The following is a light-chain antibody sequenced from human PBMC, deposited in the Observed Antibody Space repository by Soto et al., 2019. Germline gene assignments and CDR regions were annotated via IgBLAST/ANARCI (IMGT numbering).Light chain of an antibody. Sequence: QSVLTQPPPVSAAPGQKVTISCSGSSSNIGGNSVSWYQQLPGTAPKLLIYDDNKRPSGIPDRFSGSKSGTSATLGITGLQTGDEADYYCGSWDSSLSAYVFGTGTKVTVL. V-gene: IGLV1-51*01. CDR2: DDN. J-gene: IGLJ1*01. CDR1: SSNIGGNS. CDR3: GSWDSSLSAYV.